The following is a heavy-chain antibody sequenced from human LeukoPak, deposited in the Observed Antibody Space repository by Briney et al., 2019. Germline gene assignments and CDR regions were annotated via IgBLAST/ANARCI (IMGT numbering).Heavy chain of an antibody. CDR3: AKVKVVGYSTFDY. CDR2: FTRNDETT. J-gene: IGHJ4*02. CDR1: GFTFSNSA. D-gene: IGHD3-22*01. V-gene: IGHV3-23*01. Sequence: GGSLRLSCAASGFTFSNSAMSWVRQAPGKGLEWVSGFTRNDETTSYADSVKGRFIISRDNSRDTLYLQMNSLTAEDTAVYYCAKVKVVGYSTFDYWGQGTLVTVSP.